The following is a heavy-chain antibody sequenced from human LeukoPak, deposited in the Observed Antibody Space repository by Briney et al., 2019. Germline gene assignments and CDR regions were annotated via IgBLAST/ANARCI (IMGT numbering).Heavy chain of an antibody. Sequence: PGGSLRLSCAASGFTFSSYWMGWVRQAPGKGLEWVANIKQDGSEKYYVDSVKGRFTISRDNAKNSLYLQMNSLRAEDTAVYYCASKGAYYDYVWGSYAPYYYFDYWGQGTLVTVSS. CDR3: ASKGAYYDYVWGSYAPYYYFDY. V-gene: IGHV3-7*01. D-gene: IGHD3-16*01. CDR2: IKQDGSEK. CDR1: GFTFSSYW. J-gene: IGHJ4*02.